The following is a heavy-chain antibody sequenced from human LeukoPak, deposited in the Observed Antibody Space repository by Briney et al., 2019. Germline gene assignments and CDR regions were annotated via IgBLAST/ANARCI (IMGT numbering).Heavy chain of an antibody. CDR3: ARDPPHYYGMDV. J-gene: IGHJ6*02. CDR1: GDSISSYY. CDR2: IYYSGST. Sequence: SETLSLTCTVSGDSISSYYWSWIRQPPGKGLEWIGYIYYSGSTNYNPSLKSRVTISVDTSKNQFSLKLSSVTAADTAVYYCARDPPHYYGMDVWGQGTTVTVSS. V-gene: IGHV4-59*01.